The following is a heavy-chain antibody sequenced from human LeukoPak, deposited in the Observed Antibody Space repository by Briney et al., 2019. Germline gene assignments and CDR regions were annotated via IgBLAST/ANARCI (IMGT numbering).Heavy chain of an antibody. CDR1: GFTFSSDG. CDR3: ARDRDAVFDY. V-gene: IGHV3-33*01. J-gene: IGHJ4*02. Sequence: GGSLRISCAASGFTFSSDGMHWGRQAPGKGLEWVAVIWYDGSNKYYADSVKGRFTISRDNSKNTLYLQMNSLRAEDTAVYYCARDRDAVFDYWGQGTLVTVSS. D-gene: IGHD2-21*01. CDR2: IWYDGSNK.